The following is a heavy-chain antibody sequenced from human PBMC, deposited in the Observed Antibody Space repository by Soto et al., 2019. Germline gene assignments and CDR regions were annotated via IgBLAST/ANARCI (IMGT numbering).Heavy chain of an antibody. Sequence: ERLCLTCTVYGGSFSGYYWSWIRQPPGKGLEWIGEINHSGSTNYNPSLKSRVTISVDTSKNQFSLKLSSVTAADTAVYYCARGDTDSSGYSYYYYGMDVWGQGTTVTVSS. CDR2: INHSGST. J-gene: IGHJ6*02. V-gene: IGHV4-34*01. CDR3: ARGDTDSSGYSYYYYGMDV. CDR1: GGSFSGYY. D-gene: IGHD3-22*01.